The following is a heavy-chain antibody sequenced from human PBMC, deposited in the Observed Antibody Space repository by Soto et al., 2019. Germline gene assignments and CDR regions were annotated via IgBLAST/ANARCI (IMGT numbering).Heavy chain of an antibody. Sequence: GGSLRLSCAASGFTFSGYAMSWVRQAPGKGLEWVSAISGSGGSTYYADSVKGRFTISRDNSKNTLYLQMNSLRAEDTAVYYCAKDNGYYDFWSGYYSPQFDYWGQGTLVTVSS. J-gene: IGHJ4*02. CDR3: AKDNGYYDFWSGYYSPQFDY. CDR1: GFTFSGYA. CDR2: ISGSGGST. V-gene: IGHV3-23*01. D-gene: IGHD3-3*01.